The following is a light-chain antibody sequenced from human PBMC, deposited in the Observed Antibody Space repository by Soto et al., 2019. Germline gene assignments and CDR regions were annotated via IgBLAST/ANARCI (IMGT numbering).Light chain of an antibody. CDR3: SSYTSSSLYV. CDR2: DVS. Sequence: QSVLTQPSSVSGSPGQSITISCTVTSSDVGGYNYVSWYQQHPGKAPKLMIYDVSNRPSGVSNRFSGSKSGNTASLTISGLQAEDEADYYCSSYTSSSLYVFVTGTKVTV. J-gene: IGLJ1*01. V-gene: IGLV2-14*01. CDR1: SSDVGGYNY.